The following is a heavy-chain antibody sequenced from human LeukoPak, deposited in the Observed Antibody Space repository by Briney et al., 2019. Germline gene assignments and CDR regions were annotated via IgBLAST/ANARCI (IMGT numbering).Heavy chain of an antibody. CDR2: INPSGGST. CDR3: ARANYYDSSGYSLYYFDY. D-gene: IGHD3-22*01. J-gene: IGHJ4*02. CDR1: GYTFTSYY. V-gene: IGHV1-46*01. Sequence: ASVKVSCKASGYTFTSYYMHWVRQAPEQGLEWMGIINPSGGSTSYAQKLQGRVTMTRDTSTSTVYMELSSLRSEDSAVYYCARANYYDSSGYSLYYFDYWGQGTLFTVSS.